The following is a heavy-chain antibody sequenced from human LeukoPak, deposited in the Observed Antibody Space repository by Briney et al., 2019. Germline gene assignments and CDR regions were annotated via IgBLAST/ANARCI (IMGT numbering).Heavy chain of an antibody. CDR1: GFTFSDYY. Sequence: GGSLRLSCAASGFTFSDYYMSWGRQAPGKGLEWVSYISSRGSTIYYADSVKGRVTISRDNAKNSLYLQMNSLRAEDTAVYYCARMEAGNDYWGQGTLVTVSS. CDR3: ARMEAGNDY. CDR2: ISSRGSTI. J-gene: IGHJ4*02. V-gene: IGHV3-11*01. D-gene: IGHD1-1*01.